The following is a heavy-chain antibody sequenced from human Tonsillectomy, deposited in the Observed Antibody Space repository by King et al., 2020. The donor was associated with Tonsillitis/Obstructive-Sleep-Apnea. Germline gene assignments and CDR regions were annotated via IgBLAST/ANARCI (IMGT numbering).Heavy chain of an antibody. J-gene: IGHJ4*02. V-gene: IGHV3-72*01. CDR2: TRNKANSYTT. Sequence: EVQLVESGGGLVQPGGSLRLSCAASGFTFSDHYMDWVRQAPGKGLEWVGRTRNKANSYTTEYAASVKGRFTISRDDSKNSLYLQMNSLKTEDTAVYYCARVRIAAAGTDAFDYWGQGTLVTVSS. CDR1: GFTFSDHY. CDR3: ARVRIAAAGTDAFDY. D-gene: IGHD6-13*01.